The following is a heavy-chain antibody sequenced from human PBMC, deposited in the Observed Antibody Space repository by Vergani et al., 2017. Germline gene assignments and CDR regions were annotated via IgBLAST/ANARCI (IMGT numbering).Heavy chain of an antibody. CDR1: GFIFSTYG. V-gene: IGHV3-30*18. CDR2: VSNDGSNK. D-gene: IGHD6-19*01. CDR3: AKDRGRDSSGWYYYYYGMDV. Sequence: QVQLVESGGGVVQPGRSLRLSCAASGFIFSTYGMHWVRQAPGKGLEWVAVVSNDGSNKYYADSVKGRFTISRDNSKNTLYLLMNSLRAEDTAVYYCAKDRGRDSSGWYYYYYGMDVWGQGTTVTVSS. J-gene: IGHJ6*02.